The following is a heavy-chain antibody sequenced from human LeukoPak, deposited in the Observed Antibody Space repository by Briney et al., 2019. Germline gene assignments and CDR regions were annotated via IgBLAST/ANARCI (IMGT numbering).Heavy chain of an antibody. CDR1: GFTFSSYG. D-gene: IGHD1-1*01. J-gene: IGHJ6*03. CDR2: IWYDGSNK. CDR3: AKVGGVHWNYYYYMDV. Sequence: GRSLRLSCAASGFTFSSYGMHWVRQAPGKGLEWVAVIWYDGSNKYYADSVKVRFTISRDNSKNTLYLQMNSLRAEDTAVYYCAKVGGVHWNYYYYMDVWGKGTTVTVSS. V-gene: IGHV3-33*06.